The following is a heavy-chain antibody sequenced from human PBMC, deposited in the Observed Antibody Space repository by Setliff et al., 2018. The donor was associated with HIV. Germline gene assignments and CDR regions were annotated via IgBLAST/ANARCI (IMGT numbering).Heavy chain of an antibody. CDR3: ARDPRPLTIFAVVATNFYYYMDV. Sequence: ASVKVSCKASGYTFTTYAMHWVRQAPGQGLQWMGWINTNTGNPTYAQDFTGRFVFSMDTSVSTAYLQISSLGAEDTAVYYCARDPRPLTIFAVVATNFYYYMDVWGTGTTVTVSS. V-gene: IGHV7-4-1*02. CDR2: INTNTGNP. CDR1: GYTFTTYA. J-gene: IGHJ6*03. D-gene: IGHD3-3*01.